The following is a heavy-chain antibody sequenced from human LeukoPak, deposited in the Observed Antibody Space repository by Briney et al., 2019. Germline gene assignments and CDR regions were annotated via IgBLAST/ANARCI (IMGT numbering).Heavy chain of an antibody. V-gene: IGHV4-34*01. J-gene: IGHJ4*02. CDR3: ARGTVGPGFDY. CDR2: INHNGST. Sequence: KSSETLSLTSAVYGGSFSGYYWSWIRQPPGKGLEWIGEINHNGSTNYYPSLKSRGTISVDTFKNQFSLKLSSVTAADTTVYYCARGTVGPGFDYWGQGTLVTVSS. CDR1: GGSFSGYY. D-gene: IGHD4-11*01.